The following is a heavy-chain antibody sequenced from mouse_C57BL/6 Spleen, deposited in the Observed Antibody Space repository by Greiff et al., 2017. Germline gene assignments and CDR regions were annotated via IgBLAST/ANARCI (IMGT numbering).Heavy chain of an antibody. V-gene: IGHV14-4*01. Sequence: VQLQQSGAELVRPGASVKLSCTASGFNIKDDYMHWVKQRPEQGLEWIGWIDPENGDTEYASKFQGKATITADTSSNTAYLQLSSLTSEDTAVYYCTAHYYGSGYGSRFAYWGQGTLVTVSA. J-gene: IGHJ3*01. D-gene: IGHD1-1*01. CDR3: TAHYYGSGYGSRFAY. CDR2: IDPENGDT. CDR1: GFNIKDDY.